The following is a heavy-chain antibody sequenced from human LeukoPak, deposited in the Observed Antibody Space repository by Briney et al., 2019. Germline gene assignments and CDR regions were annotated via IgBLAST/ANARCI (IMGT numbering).Heavy chain of an antibody. V-gene: IGHV3-30*03. CDR2: ISYDGSNK. Sequence: PGRSLRLSCAASGFTFSSYGMHWVRQAPGKGLEWVAVISYDGSNKYYADSVKGRFTISRDNSKNTLYLQMNSLRAEDTAVYYCARDGYNFRGIDYWGQGTLVTVSS. J-gene: IGHJ4*02. CDR1: GFTFSSYG. CDR3: ARDGYNFRGIDY. D-gene: IGHD5-24*01.